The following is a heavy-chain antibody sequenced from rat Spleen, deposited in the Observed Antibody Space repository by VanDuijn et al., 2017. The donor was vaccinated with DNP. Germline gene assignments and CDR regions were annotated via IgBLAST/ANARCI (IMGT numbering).Heavy chain of an antibody. J-gene: IGHJ2*01. CDR3: ARIVHTTAPFDY. CDR2: ITNTGGST. CDR1: GFTFSDCY. D-gene: IGHD1-6*01. V-gene: IGHV5-25*01. Sequence: EVQLVESGGGLVQPGRSLKVSCAASGFTFSDCYIAWVRQAPTKGLEWVASITNTGGSTYYPDSVKGRFTISRDNAKSTLYLQMNSLRSEDTATYYCARIVHTTAPFDYWGQGVMVTVSS.